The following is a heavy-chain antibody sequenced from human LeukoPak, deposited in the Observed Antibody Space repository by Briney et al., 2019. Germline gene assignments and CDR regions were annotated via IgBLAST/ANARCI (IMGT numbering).Heavy chain of an antibody. J-gene: IGHJ4*02. Sequence: PGGSLRLSCAASGFTFSSYGMSWVRQAPGKGLEWVSAISGSGGSTYYADSVKGRFTISRDNAKNSLYLQMNSLRAEDTAVYYCARYMVRGVFDYWGQGTLVTVSS. V-gene: IGHV3-23*01. D-gene: IGHD3-10*01. CDR2: ISGSGGST. CDR3: ARYMVRGVFDY. CDR1: GFTFSSYG.